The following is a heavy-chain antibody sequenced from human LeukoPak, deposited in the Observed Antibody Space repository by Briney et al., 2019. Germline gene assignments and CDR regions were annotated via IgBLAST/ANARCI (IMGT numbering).Heavy chain of an antibody. CDR2: ISGSGGST. V-gene: IGHV3-23*01. Sequence: GGSLRLSCAASGVTLSSYAMSWVRQAPGRGLEWVSAISGSGGSTYYADSVKGRFTISRDNSKNTLYLQMNSLRAEDTAVYYCAKGLERVVVVTAIVDYWGQGTLVTVSS. D-gene: IGHD2-21*02. J-gene: IGHJ4*02. CDR3: AKGLERVVVVTAIVDY. CDR1: GVTLSSYA.